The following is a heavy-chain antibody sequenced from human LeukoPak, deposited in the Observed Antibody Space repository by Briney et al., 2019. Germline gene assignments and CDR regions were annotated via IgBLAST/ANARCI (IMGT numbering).Heavy chain of an antibody. CDR2: IYYSGST. Sequence: SETLSLTCTVSGGPISNYYWSWIRQPPGKGLKWIGYIYYSGSTNYNPSLKSRVTISVDTSKNQFSLRLSSVTAADTAVYYCARSPRGGTKTYFDYWGQGTLVTVSP. CDR1: GGPISNYY. V-gene: IGHV4-59*01. J-gene: IGHJ4*02. CDR3: ARSPRGGTKTYFDY. D-gene: IGHD1-14*01.